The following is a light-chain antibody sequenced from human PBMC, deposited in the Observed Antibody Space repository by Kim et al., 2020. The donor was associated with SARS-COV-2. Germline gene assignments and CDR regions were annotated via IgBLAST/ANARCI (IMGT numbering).Light chain of an antibody. J-gene: IGKJ2*01. V-gene: IGKV3-20*01. CDR1: QSVGSNY. CDR3: QEYTSSPPYT. Sequence: EIVLTQSPGTLSSSPGERATLSCRASQSVGSNYLAWYQQKPGQAPRLLIYGASNRATGIPDRFGGSGSGTDFTLTIGRLEPEDFAVYYCQEYTSSPPYTFGQGTKLEI. CDR2: GAS.